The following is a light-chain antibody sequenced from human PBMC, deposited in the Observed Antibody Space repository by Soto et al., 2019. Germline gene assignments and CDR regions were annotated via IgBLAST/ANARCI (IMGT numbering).Light chain of an antibody. J-gene: IGLJ2*01. CDR1: SSNIGSNY. CDR3: AAWDDSLSGVV. Sequence: QSALTQPPSTSGTPGQRVTISCSGSSSNIGSNYVYWYQHLPGMAPKLLIYSHNQRPSGVPDRFSGSTSGTSASLAISGLRSEDEGDYYCAAWDDSLSGVVFGGGTKLTVL. V-gene: IGLV1-47*02. CDR2: SHN.